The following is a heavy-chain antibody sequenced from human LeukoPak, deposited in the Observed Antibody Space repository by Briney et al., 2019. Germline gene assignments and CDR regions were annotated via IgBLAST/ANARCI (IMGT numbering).Heavy chain of an antibody. Sequence: EASVKVSCKASGGTFSSYAISWVRQAPGQGREWMGGIIPIFGTANYAQKFQGRVTITADESTSTAYMELSSLRSEDTAVYYCARPVTMIGLYYYYGMDVWGQGTTVTVSS. CDR1: GGTFSSYA. CDR3: ARPVTMIGLYYYYGMDV. CDR2: IIPIFGTA. D-gene: IGHD3-22*01. J-gene: IGHJ6*02. V-gene: IGHV1-69*13.